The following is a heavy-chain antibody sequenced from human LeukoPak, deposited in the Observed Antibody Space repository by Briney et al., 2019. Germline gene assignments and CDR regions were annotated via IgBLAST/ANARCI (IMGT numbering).Heavy chain of an antibody. CDR3: ARDLFTSTWFSPFDY. CDR1: GFTFSNAW. J-gene: IGHJ4*02. CDR2: ISYDGSNT. D-gene: IGHD6-13*01. V-gene: IGHV3-30-3*01. Sequence: GGSLRLSCAASGFTFSNAWMSWVRQAPGKGLEWVAVISYDGSNTDYADSVKGRFTISRDNFKNTLYLQMNSLRAEDTAVYYCARDLFTSTWFSPFDYWGQGTLVTVSS.